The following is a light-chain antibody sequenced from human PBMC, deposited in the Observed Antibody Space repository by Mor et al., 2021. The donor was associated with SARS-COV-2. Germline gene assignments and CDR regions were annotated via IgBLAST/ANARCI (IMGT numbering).Light chain of an antibody. CDR3: QQHSYHPLT. CDR2: DSS. V-gene: IGKV1-33*01. J-gene: IGKJ4*01. Sequence: GDRVTITCRATHDIKTYLNWYQQKAGKAPNLLIYDSSNLERGVPSRFRGSGSGTLFTLTISGLQPEDIATYYCQQHSYHPLTFGGG. CDR1: HDIKTY.